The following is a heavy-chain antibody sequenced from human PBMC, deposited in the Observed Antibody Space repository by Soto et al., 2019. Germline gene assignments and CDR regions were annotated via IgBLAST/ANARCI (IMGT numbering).Heavy chain of an antibody. D-gene: IGHD3-10*01. Sequence: ASVKVSCKASGGTFSSYAISWVRQAPGQRLEWMGWINAGNGNTKYSQKFQGRVTITRDTSASTAYMELSSLRSEDTAVYYCARDRAAGSGSYYPWGQGTLVTVSS. V-gene: IGHV1-3*01. CDR1: GGTFSSYA. CDR2: INAGNGNT. CDR3: ARDRAAGSGSYYP. J-gene: IGHJ5*02.